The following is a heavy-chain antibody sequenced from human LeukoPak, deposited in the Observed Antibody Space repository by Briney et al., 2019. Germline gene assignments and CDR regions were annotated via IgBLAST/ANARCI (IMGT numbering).Heavy chain of an antibody. CDR1: GYSFTSYW. CDR3: ARGGRRVVVAASSNWFDP. V-gene: IGHV5-51*01. CDR2: IYPGDADT. Sequence: GESLQISFKGSGYSFTSYWIGWVRQMPGKGLEWMGIIYPGDADTRYSPSFQGQVTISADKSISTAYLQWSSLKASDTAMYYCARGGRRVVVAASSNWFDPWGQGTLVTVSS. J-gene: IGHJ5*02. D-gene: IGHD2-15*01.